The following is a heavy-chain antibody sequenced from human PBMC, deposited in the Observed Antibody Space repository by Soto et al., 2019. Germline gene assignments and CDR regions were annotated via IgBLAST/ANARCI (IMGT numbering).Heavy chain of an antibody. D-gene: IGHD3-10*01. V-gene: IGHV1-8*01. CDR2: MNPNSGNT. Sequence: ASVKVSCKASGYTSTSYDINWVRQATGQGLEWMGWMNPNSGNTGYAQKFQGRVTMTRNTSISTAYMELSSLRSEDTAVYYCAIGWWFGELSREEYYYYYYMDVWGKGTTVTVSS. CDR3: AIGWWFGELSREEYYYYYYMDV. J-gene: IGHJ6*03. CDR1: GYTSTSYD.